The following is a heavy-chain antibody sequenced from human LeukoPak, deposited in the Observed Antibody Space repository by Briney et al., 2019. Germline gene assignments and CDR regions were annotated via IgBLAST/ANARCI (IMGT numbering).Heavy chain of an antibody. CDR2: IYTSGST. J-gene: IGHJ4*02. V-gene: IGHV4-4*07. CDR3: ARSARYSSSSPYCFDY. Sequence: SETLSLTCTVSGGSISSYYWSWIRQPAGKGLEWIGRIYTSGSTNYNPSLKSRVTMSVGTSKNQFSLKLSSVTAADTAVYYCARSARYSSSSPYCFDYWGQGTLVTVSS. CDR1: GGSISSYY. D-gene: IGHD6-6*01.